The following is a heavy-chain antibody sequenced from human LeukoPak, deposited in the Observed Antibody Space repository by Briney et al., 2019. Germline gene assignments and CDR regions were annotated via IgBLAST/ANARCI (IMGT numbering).Heavy chain of an antibody. CDR3: ARGTAYSYYNMDV. CDR2: ISYNGDNK. CDR1: GFSFSTYG. Sequence: PGGSLRLSCVASGFSFSTYGLHWVRQAPGKGLEWVAVISYNGDNKHYAESVKGRFTISRDNSKNTLYLQMNSLRAEDTALYYCARGTAYSYYNMDVWGQGTTVTVSS. V-gene: IGHV3-30*03. J-gene: IGHJ6*02.